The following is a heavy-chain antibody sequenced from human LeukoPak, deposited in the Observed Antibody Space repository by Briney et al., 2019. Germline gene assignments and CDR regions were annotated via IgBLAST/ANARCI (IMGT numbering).Heavy chain of an antibody. CDR2: ISYDGSNK. Sequence: GGSLRLSCAASGFTFSSYAMHWVRQAPGKGLEWVAVISYDGSNKYYADSVKGRFTISRDNSKNTLYLQMNSLRAEDTAVYYCARGGDYGSGSYLSYWGQGTLVTVSS. J-gene: IGHJ4*02. CDR3: ARGGDYGSGSYLSY. CDR1: GFTFSSYA. V-gene: IGHV3-30-3*01. D-gene: IGHD3-10*01.